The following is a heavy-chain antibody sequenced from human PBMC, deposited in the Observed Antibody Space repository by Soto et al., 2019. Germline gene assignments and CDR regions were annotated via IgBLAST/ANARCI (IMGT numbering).Heavy chain of an antibody. D-gene: IGHD2-15*01. V-gene: IGHV3-72*01. CDR3: PRGAVAATYDAFDI. Sequence: GGSLRLSCAASGFTFSDHYMDWVRQAQGKGLEWVGRTRNKANSYTTEYAASVKGRFTISRDDSKNSLYLQMNSLKTEDTAVYYCPRGAVAATYDAFDIWGQGTMVTVSS. CDR2: TRNKANSYTT. CDR1: GFTFSDHY. J-gene: IGHJ3*02.